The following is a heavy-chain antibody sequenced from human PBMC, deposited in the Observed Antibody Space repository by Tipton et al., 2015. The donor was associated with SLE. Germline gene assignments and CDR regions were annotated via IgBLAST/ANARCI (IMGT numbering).Heavy chain of an antibody. V-gene: IGHV3-30*02. CDR2: IQSDGSIK. CDR3: TKDGSGWSIT. Sequence: SLRLSCAASGFSFSTYDTHWVRQAPGKGLEWVAFIQSDGSIKYYADSVKGRFSISRDNSKTTLDLQMNSLRLEDTAVYYCTKDGSGWSITWGQGTLVTVSS. J-gene: IGHJ5*02. D-gene: IGHD6-13*01. CDR1: GFSFSTYD.